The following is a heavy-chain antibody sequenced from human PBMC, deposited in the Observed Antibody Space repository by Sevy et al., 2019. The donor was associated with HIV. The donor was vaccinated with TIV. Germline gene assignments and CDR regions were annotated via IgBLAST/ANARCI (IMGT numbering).Heavy chain of an antibody. CDR1: GYSFGSIYY. CDR3: ARDLGLGIQFDY. CDR2: VYHSGST. V-gene: IGHV4-38-2*02. D-gene: IGHD3-9*01. J-gene: IGHJ4*02. Sequence: SETLSLICTVSGYSFGSIYYWGWIRQPPGKGLEWIGSVYHSGSTYYNPSLKSRVTISVDTSKNRFSLKVTSETAADTAVYYCARDLGLGIQFDYWGQGTLVTVSS.